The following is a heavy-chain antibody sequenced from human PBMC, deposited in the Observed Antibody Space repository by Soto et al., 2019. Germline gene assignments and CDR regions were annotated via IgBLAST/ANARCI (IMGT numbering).Heavy chain of an antibody. J-gene: IGHJ4*02. CDR1: GFSLSNARMG. D-gene: IGHD2-15*01. V-gene: IGHV2-26*01. CDR2: IFSNDEK. Sequence: QVTLKESGPVLVKPTETLTLTCTGSGFSLSNARMGVCWIRQPPGKALELLAHIFSNDEKSYSTSLKSRLTISKDTSISQVVRTMTNMDDVDTATYYCARIPSDCSGGSCFYFDYWGQGTLVTVSS. CDR3: ARIPSDCSGGSCFYFDY.